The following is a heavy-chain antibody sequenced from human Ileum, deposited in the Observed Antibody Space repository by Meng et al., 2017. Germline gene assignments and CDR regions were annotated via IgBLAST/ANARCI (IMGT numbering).Heavy chain of an antibody. J-gene: IGHJ4*02. CDR1: SGSISSNTY. D-gene: IGHD4-23*01. CDR3: ARHGGYSQDF. Sequence: VRLQEAGPGRVRPSGSLSLTCAVSSGSISSNTYWSWVRQPPGKGLEWIGQISHSGSAYYNPSLKSRVTMSVDKSKSQFSLMLTSVTAADTAIYYCARHGGYSQDFWGQGTLVTVSS. V-gene: IGHV4-4*02. CDR2: ISHSGSA.